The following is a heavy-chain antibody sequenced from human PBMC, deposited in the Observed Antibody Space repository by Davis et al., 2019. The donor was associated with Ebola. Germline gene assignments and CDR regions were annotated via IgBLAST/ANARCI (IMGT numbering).Heavy chain of an antibody. D-gene: IGHD2-21*02. V-gene: IGHV3-23*01. CDR1: GFTISAYG. J-gene: IGHJ4*02. Sequence: GGSLRLSCAASGFTISAYGMSWVRQAPGKGLEWVSVIGSGGDTAYADSVQGRFIISRDASKNTLFLQMNTLRAEDTAVYYCAKVIWDCGGDCYGSFDYWGQGTLVTVSS. CDR2: IGSGGDT. CDR3: AKVIWDCGGDCYGSFDY.